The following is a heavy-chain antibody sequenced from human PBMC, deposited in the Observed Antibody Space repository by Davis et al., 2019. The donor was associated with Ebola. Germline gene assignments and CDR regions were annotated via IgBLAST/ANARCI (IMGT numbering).Heavy chain of an antibody. CDR2: IYYSGST. J-gene: IGHJ4*02. Sequence: SETLSLTCTASGGSISSYYWSWIRQPPGKGLEWIGYIYYSGSTNYNPSLKSRVTITVDTSKNQFSLKLSSVTAADTAVYYCARDSLGGPSGLDYWGQGTLVTVSS. CDR3: ARDSLGGPSGLDY. V-gene: IGHV4-59*01. CDR1: GGSISSYY. D-gene: IGHD2-15*01.